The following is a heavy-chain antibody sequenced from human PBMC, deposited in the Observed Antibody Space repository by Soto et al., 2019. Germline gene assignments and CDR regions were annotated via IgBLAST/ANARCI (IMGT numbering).Heavy chain of an antibody. Sequence: QVQLVESGGGVVQPGRSLRLSCAASGFTFSNYGMHWVRQAPGKGLEWVAVISYDGSNKYHADSVKGRFTISRDNSKNTLYLQMNSLRPEDTAMYYCAKDRNPYCLSISCERYFDYWGRGTLVTVSS. D-gene: IGHD2-2*01. CDR1: GFTFSNYG. V-gene: IGHV3-30*18. CDR2: ISYDGSNK. CDR3: AKDRNPYCLSISCERYFDY. J-gene: IGHJ4*02.